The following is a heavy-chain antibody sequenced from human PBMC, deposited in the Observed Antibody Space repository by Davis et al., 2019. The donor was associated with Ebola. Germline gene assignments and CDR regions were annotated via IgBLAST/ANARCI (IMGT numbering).Heavy chain of an antibody. Sequence: GGSLRLSCAASGFTFSSYAMSWVRQAPGKGLEWVAVIWYDGSNKYYADSVKGRFTISRDNSKNTLYLQMNSLRAEDTAVYYCARVRPLVVPAHLGDYYYGMDVWGQGTTVTVSS. CDR1: GFTFSSYA. J-gene: IGHJ6*02. CDR3: ARVRPLVVPAHLGDYYYGMDV. V-gene: IGHV3-33*01. CDR2: IWYDGSNK. D-gene: IGHD2-2*01.